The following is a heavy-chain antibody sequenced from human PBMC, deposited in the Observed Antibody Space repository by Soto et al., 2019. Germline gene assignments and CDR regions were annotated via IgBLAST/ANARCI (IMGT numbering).Heavy chain of an antibody. CDR1: GGSISSGDYY. J-gene: IGHJ5*02. Sequence: PSETLSLTCTVSGGSISSGDYYWSWIRQPPGKGLEWIGYIYYSGSTYYNPSLKSRVTISVDTSKNQFSLKLSSVTAADTAVYYCARNPSIDLNWFDPWGQGTLVTVSS. CDR3: ARNPSIDLNWFDP. CDR2: IYYSGST. V-gene: IGHV4-30-4*01. D-gene: IGHD2-15*01.